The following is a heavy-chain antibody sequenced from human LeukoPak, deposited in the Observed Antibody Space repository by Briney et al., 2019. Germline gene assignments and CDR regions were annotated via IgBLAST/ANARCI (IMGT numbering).Heavy chain of an antibody. CDR2: ISYDGSNK. CDR3: SRMDV. V-gene: IGHV3-30*03. CDR1: GFTFSSYG. J-gene: IGHJ6*02. Sequence: PGGSLRLSCAASGFTFSSYGMHWVRQAPGKGLEWVAVISYDGSNKYYADSVKGRFTVSRDNSKNTLYLQMNSLRAEDTAVYYCSRMDVWGQGTTVTVSS.